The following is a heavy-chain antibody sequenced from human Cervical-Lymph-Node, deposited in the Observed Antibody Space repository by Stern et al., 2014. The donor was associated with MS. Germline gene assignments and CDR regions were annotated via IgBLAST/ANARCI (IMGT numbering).Heavy chain of an antibody. CDR3: VREVPATRTFYFDY. J-gene: IGHJ4*02. CDR2: ISSSSSTV. Sequence: VQLVQSGGGLVQPGGSLRLSCAASGFTFSSYSMNWLLQAPGKGLEWVSYISSSSSTVYYADSVKGRFTISRDNAKNSLYLQMNSLRDEDTAVYYCVREVPATRTFYFDYWGQGTLVTVSS. V-gene: IGHV3-48*02. CDR1: GFTFSSYS. D-gene: IGHD2-2*01.